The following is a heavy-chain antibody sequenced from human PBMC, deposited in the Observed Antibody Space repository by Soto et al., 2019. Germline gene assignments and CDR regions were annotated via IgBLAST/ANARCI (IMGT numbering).Heavy chain of an antibody. CDR3: ARGERQLLAYFYYGIDV. J-gene: IGHJ6*02. Sequence: QVQLVQSGAEVKKPGASVKVSCKASGYTFTSYGISWVRQAPGQGLEWMGWISAYNGNTNYAQKVQGRVTMTTDTSTSTAYKELRSLRADDTAVYYCARGERQLLAYFYYGIDVWCQGTTVTVSS. CDR1: GYTFTSYG. D-gene: IGHD2-2*01. V-gene: IGHV1-18*01. CDR2: ISAYNGNT.